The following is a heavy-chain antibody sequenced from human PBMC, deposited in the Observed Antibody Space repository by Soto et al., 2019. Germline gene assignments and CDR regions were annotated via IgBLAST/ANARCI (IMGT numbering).Heavy chain of an antibody. Sequence: SETLSLTCTVSGASISSYYWSWIRQPPGKGLEWIGYIYYSGSTNYNPSLKSRVTISVDTSKNQFSLKLSSVTAADTAVYYCARLLGADCISTSCSQTDYYYYYGTDVWGQGTTVTVSS. D-gene: IGHD2-2*01. J-gene: IGHJ6*02. V-gene: IGHV4-59*01. CDR1: GASISSYY. CDR3: ARLLGADCISTSCSQTDYYYYYGTDV. CDR2: IYYSGST.